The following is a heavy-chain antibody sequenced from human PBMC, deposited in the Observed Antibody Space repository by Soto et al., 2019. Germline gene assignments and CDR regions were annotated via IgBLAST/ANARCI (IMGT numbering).Heavy chain of an antibody. V-gene: IGHV1-3*01. J-gene: IGHJ3*02. Sequence: QVQLVQSGAEVKKPGASVNVSCKASGYSFAKYAIHWVRQAPGQRLEWMGWIDGGSGNTRFSQKFQGRVTISRDPSATTPYLELTSLRSEDTAVYYSARTASYAFDIWGQGTMVSIFS. CDR3: ARTASYAFDI. CDR2: IDGGSGNT. CDR1: GYSFAKYA. D-gene: IGHD5-18*01.